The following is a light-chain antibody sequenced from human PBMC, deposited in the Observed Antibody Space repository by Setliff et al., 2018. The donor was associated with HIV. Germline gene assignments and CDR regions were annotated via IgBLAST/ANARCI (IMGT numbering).Light chain of an antibody. V-gene: IGLV2-11*01. CDR1: SSDVGGSNY. Sequence: QSALAQPASVSGSPGQSITISCTGTSSDVGGSNYVSWYQQHPGKAPKLMIYDVSKRPSGIPDRFSGSKSGNTASLTIPGLQAEDEADYYCCSYAGSYTYVFGTGTKVTVL. J-gene: IGLJ1*01. CDR2: DVS. CDR3: CSYAGSYTYV.